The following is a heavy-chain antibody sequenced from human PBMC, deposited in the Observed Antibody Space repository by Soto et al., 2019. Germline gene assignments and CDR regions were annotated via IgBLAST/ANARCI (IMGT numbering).Heavy chain of an antibody. Sequence: QLQLQESGSGLVKPSQTLSLTCAVSGGSISSGGYSWSWIRQPPGKGLEWIGYIYHSGSTYYNPSLKSRVTISVDRSKNQFSLKLSSVTAADTAVYYCARGGGPNYDMNWFDPWGQGTLVTVSS. J-gene: IGHJ5*02. CDR2: IYHSGST. CDR3: ARGGGPNYDMNWFDP. CDR1: GGSISSGGYS. V-gene: IGHV4-30-2*01. D-gene: IGHD3-22*01.